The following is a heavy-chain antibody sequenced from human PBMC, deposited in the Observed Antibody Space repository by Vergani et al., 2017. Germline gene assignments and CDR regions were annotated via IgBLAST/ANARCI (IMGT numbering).Heavy chain of an antibody. CDR1: GGSFSGYY. Sequence: QVQLQQWGAGLLKPSETLSLTCAVYGGSFSGYYWSWIRQPPGKGLEWIGEINHSGSTNYNPSLKSRFTISVDTSKNQFSLKLSSGTAADTAVYDCARELYTIFGVVNAFDIWGQGTMVTVSS. V-gene: IGHV4-34*01. CDR2: INHSGST. CDR3: ARELYTIFGVVNAFDI. D-gene: IGHD3-3*01. J-gene: IGHJ3*02.